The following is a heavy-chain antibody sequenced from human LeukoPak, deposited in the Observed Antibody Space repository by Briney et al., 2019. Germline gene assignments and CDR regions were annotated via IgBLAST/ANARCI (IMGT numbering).Heavy chain of an antibody. V-gene: IGHV3-30*03. CDR3: ARSFFQWNYGSCLDS. Sequence: GRSLRLSCAAPGFIFSNYGMHWVRQAPGKGLEWVAVIANDGSIKFYVESVKGRFTISRENSKNTVYLQMNSLRPEDTAVYSCARSFFQWNYGSCLDSWGQGTLVTVSS. J-gene: IGHJ1*01. CDR2: IANDGSIK. D-gene: IGHD1-7*01. CDR1: GFIFSNYG.